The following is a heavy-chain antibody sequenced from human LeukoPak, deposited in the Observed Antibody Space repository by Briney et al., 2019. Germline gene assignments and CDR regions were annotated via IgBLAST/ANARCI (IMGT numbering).Heavy chain of an antibody. V-gene: IGHV4-59*01. D-gene: IGHD5-18*01. CDR3: ARGYSYGLYNWFDP. J-gene: IGHJ5*02. CDR1: GGSISSYY. Sequence: PSETPSLTCTVSGGSISSYYWSWIRQPPGKGLEWIGYIYYSGSTNYNPSLKSRVTISVDTSKNQFSLKLSSVTAADTAVYYCARGYSYGLYNWFDPWGQGTLVTVSS. CDR2: IYYSGST.